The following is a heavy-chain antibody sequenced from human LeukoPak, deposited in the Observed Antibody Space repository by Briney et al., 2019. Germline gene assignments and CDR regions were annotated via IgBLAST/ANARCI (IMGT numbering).Heavy chain of an antibody. J-gene: IGHJ4*02. V-gene: IGHV3-33*01. CDR1: GFTFSSYG. D-gene: IGHD2-2*01. CDR3: ARDKWVVPGLPDN. CDR2: IWYDGSNK. Sequence: GGSLRLSCAASGFTFSSYGMHWVRQVPGKGLEWVAVIWYDGSNKYYADSVKGRFTISRDNSKNTLYLQMNSLRAEDTAVYYCARDKWVVPGLPDNWGQGTLVTISS.